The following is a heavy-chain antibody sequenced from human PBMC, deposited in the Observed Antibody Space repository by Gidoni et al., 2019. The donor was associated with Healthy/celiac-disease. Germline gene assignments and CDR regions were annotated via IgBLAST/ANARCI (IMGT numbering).Heavy chain of an antibody. V-gene: IGHV4-34*01. CDR3: ASYCGGDCPKAPYFDY. D-gene: IGHD2-21*01. CDR1: GGSFSGYY. J-gene: IGHJ4*02. CDR2: INHSGST. Sequence: QVQLQQWGAGLLKPSETLSLTCAVYGGSFSGYYWSWIRQPPGKGLEWIGEINHSGSTNYNPSLKSRVTISVDTSKNQFSLKLSSVTAADTAVYYCASYCGGDCPKAPYFDYWGQGTLVTVSS.